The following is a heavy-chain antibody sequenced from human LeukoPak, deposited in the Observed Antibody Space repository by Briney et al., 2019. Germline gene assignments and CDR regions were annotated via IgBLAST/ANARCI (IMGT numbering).Heavy chain of an antibody. D-gene: IGHD3-22*01. CDR3: ARDDGDGPDYYDSSGYYTLIDY. Sequence: GRSLRLSCAASGFTFSSYAMHWVRQAPGKGLEWVVVISYDGSNKYYADSVKGRFTISRDNSKNTLYLQMNSLRAEDTAVYYCARDDGDGPDYYDSSGYYTLIDYWGQGTLVTVSS. V-gene: IGHV3-30*04. CDR1: GFTFSSYA. J-gene: IGHJ4*02. CDR2: ISYDGSNK.